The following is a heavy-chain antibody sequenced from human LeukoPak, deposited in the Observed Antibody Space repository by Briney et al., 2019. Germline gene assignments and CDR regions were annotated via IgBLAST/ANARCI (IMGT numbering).Heavy chain of an antibody. V-gene: IGHV3-20*04. Sequence: GGSLRLSCEASGFTFEDYGMTWVRQRPGKGLKYACEINWNGDNPVYENSLRGRFTISRDNSKNTLYLQMNSLRVEDTAVYYCAKDPPRAAWFSADYTNYGDWGQGTLVTVSS. CDR1: GFTFEDYG. CDR3: AKDPPRAAWFSADYTNYGD. J-gene: IGHJ4*02. D-gene: IGHD4-11*01. CDR2: INWNGDNP.